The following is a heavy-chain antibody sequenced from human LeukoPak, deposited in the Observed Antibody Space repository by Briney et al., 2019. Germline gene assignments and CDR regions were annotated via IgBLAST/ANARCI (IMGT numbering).Heavy chain of an antibody. Sequence: ASVKVSCKASGYTFTSSYMHWVRQAPGQGLEWMGIINPSGGNTNYAQKFQGRVTMTRDTSTSTVYMELSSLRSEDTAVYYCARAEDGTSCFNYFWGQGTLVTVSS. D-gene: IGHD2-2*01. CDR1: GYTFTSSY. CDR3: ARAEDGTSCFNYF. CDR2: INPSGGNT. J-gene: IGHJ4*02. V-gene: IGHV1-46*01.